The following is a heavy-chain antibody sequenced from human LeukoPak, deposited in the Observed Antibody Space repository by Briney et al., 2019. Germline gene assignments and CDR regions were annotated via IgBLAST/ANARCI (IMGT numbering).Heavy chain of an antibody. V-gene: IGHV4-59*06. J-gene: IGHJ4*02. Sequence: PSQTLSLTCPVSGGSISSYYWSWIRQPPGNCLELLGYIYYSGSTYYHPSLKSRATIPVDTSKTQFSLKLSSVTPADTAVNSCARRGTGVPLVYFDYWGQGTLDTVCS. CDR1: GGSISSYY. D-gene: IGHD7-27*01. CDR3: ARRGTGVPLVYFDY. CDR2: IYYSGST.